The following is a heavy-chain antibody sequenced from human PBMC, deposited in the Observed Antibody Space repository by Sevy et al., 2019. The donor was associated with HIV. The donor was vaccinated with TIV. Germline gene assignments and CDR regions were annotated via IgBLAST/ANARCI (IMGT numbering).Heavy chain of an antibody. D-gene: IGHD3-9*01. Sequence: ASVKVSFKASGYTFTSYGISWVRQAPGQGLEWMGWIIAYNGNTNCAQKLQGRVTMTTDTSRSTAYMELRGLRSDDTAVYYCARDVLRYFDWLGPYYYYGMDVWGQGTTVTVSS. CDR3: ARDVLRYFDWLGPYYYYGMDV. CDR2: IIAYNGNT. V-gene: IGHV1-18*01. J-gene: IGHJ6*02. CDR1: GYTFTSYG.